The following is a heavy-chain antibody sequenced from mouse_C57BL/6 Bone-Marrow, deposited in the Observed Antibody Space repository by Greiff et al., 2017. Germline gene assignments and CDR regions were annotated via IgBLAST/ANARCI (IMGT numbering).Heavy chain of an antibody. CDR2: IDPETGGT. D-gene: IGHD1-1*01. CDR3: TIRDYGSSYAYYFDY. V-gene: IGHV1-15*01. Sequence: VKLQQSGAELVRPGASVTLSCKASGYTFTDYEMHWVKQTPVHGLEWIGAIDPETGGTAYNQKFKGKAILTADKSSSTAYMELRSLTSEDSAVYYCTIRDYGSSYAYYFDYWGQGTTLTVSS. J-gene: IGHJ2*01. CDR1: GYTFTDYE.